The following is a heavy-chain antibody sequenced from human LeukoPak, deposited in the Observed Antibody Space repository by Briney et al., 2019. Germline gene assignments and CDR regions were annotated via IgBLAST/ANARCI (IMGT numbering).Heavy chain of an antibody. V-gene: IGHV1-8*01. D-gene: IGHD3-9*01. J-gene: IGHJ6*02. Sequence: ASVKVSCKASGYTFTSYDINWVRQATGQGLEWMGWMNLNSGNTGYAQKFQGRVTMTRNTSISTAYMELSSLRSEDTAVYYCARGPGRVLRYFDWLLDGMDVWGQGTTVTVSS. CDR1: GYTFTSYD. CDR2: MNLNSGNT. CDR3: ARGPGRVLRYFDWLLDGMDV.